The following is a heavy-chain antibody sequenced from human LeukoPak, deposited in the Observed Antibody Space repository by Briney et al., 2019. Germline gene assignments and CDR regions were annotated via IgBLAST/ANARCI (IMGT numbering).Heavy chain of an antibody. J-gene: IGHJ4*02. Sequence: GRSLRLSCAASGFTFSSYGMHWVRQAPGKGLEWVAVIWYDGSNKYYADFVKGRFTISRDNSKNTLYLQMNSLRAEDTAVYYCARGGYDSSGYALDYWGQGTLVTVSS. V-gene: IGHV3-33*01. CDR2: IWYDGSNK. CDR1: GFTFSSYG. CDR3: ARGGYDSSGYALDY. D-gene: IGHD3-22*01.